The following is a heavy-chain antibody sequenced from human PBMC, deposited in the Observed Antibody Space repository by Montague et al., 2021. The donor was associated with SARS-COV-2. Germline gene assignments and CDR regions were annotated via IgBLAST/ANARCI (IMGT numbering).Heavy chain of an antibody. J-gene: IGHJ4*02. CDR2: IDWDDDK. V-gene: IGHV2-70*01. CDR3: ARMMYDILTGYYIGFDY. CDR1: GFSFSTSGMC. Sequence: PALVKPTQTLTLTCTFSGFSFSTSGMCVSWIRQPPGKALEWLALIDWDDDKYYSTSLKTRLTISKDTSKNQVVLTMTNMDPVDTATYYCARMMYDILTGYYIGFDYWGQGTLVTVSS. D-gene: IGHD3-9*01.